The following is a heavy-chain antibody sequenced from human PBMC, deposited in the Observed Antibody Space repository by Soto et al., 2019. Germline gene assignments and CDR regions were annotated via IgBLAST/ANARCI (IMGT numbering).Heavy chain of an antibody. CDR2: IWYDGSKT. Sequence: PGGSLRLSCAASGMTFSRNGMHCVRQAPGKGLEWVAVIWYDGSKTAYSDSVKGRFTISRDNAKNTLYLQMNSVRDEDTAIYYCARDRSAGDYFYYGMDVWGQGTTVTVSS. CDR3: ARDRSAGDYFYYGMDV. CDR1: GMTFSRNG. J-gene: IGHJ6*02. V-gene: IGHV3-33*01. D-gene: IGHD1-1*01.